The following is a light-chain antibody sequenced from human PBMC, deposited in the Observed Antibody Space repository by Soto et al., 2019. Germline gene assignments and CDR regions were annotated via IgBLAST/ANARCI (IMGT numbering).Light chain of an antibody. Sequence: QSVLTQSPSASASLGASVTLTCTLSSGHSRFAIAWHQQQPEKGPRYLLTVNSDGRHTKGDGIPDRFSGSSSGAERYLTISSLQSDDEADYYCQTWGTGIVVFGGGTQLTVL. V-gene: IGLV4-69*01. J-gene: IGLJ3*02. CDR2: VNSDGRH. CDR3: QTWGTGIVV. CDR1: SGHSRFA.